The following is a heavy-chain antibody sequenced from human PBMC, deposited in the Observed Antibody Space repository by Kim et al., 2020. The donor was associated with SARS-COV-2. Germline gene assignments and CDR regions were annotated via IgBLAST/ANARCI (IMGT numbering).Heavy chain of an antibody. Sequence: ASVKVSCKASGYTFTSYAMHWVRQAPGQGLEWMGWINTSTGNPTYAQGFTGRFVFSMDTSVSTAYLQISSLKAEDTAVYYCARDISLVEQQLGYDAFDIWGQGTMVTVSS. CDR1: GYTFTSYA. CDR3: ARDISLVEQQLGYDAFDI. J-gene: IGHJ3*02. D-gene: IGHD6-13*01. V-gene: IGHV7-4-1*02. CDR2: INTSTGNP.